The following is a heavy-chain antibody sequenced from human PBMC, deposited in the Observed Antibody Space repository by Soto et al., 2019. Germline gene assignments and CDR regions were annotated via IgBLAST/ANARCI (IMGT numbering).Heavy chain of an antibody. J-gene: IGHJ4*02. CDR2: IYSGGST. D-gene: IGHD2-15*01. CDR1: GFTVSSNY. V-gene: IGHV3-66*01. Sequence: EVQLVESRGGLVQPGGSLRLSCAASGFTVSSNYMSWVRQAPGKGLEWVSVIYSGGSTYYADSVKGRFTISRDNSKNTLYLQMNSLRAEDTAVYYCARDPDCSGGSCYSPTGDYWGQGTLVTVSS. CDR3: ARDPDCSGGSCYSPTGDY.